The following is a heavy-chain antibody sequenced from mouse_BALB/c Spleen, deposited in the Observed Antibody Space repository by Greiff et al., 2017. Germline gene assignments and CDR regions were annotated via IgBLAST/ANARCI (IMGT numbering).Heavy chain of an antibody. D-gene: IGHD2-4*01. CDR3: ARHDYDSAWFAY. V-gene: IGHV5-9-3*01. J-gene: IGHJ3*01. CDR1: GFTFSSYA. Sequence: EVKLVESGGGLVKPGGSLKLSCAASGFTFSSYAMSWVRQTPEKRLEWVATISSGGSYTYYPDSVKGRFTISRDNAKNTLYLQMSSLRSEDTAMYYCARHDYDSAWFAYWGQGTLVTVSA. CDR2: ISSGGSYT.